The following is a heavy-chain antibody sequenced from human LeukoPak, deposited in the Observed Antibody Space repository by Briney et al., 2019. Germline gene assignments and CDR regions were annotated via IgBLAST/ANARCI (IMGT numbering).Heavy chain of an antibody. CDR2: IYYSGST. D-gene: IGHD3-9*01. V-gene: IGHV4-39*07. CDR1: GGSISSSSYY. Sequence: SETLSLTCTVSGGSISSSSYYWGWIRQPPGKGLEWIGSIYYSGSTYYNPSLKSRVTISVDTSKNQFSLKLSSVTAADTAVYHCARVVRYFDGTRYFDYWGQGTLVTVSS. J-gene: IGHJ4*02. CDR3: ARVVRYFDGTRYFDY.